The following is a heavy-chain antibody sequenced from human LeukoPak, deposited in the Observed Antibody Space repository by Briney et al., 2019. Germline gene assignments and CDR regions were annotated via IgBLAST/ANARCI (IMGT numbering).Heavy chain of an antibody. D-gene: IGHD6-13*01. CDR2: ICSSSSHI. Sequence: GGSLRLSCAASGFTFRSYSMKWVRQAPGKGLEWVSSICSSSSHIFYADSVKGRFTISRDNAKNSLYLQMNSLRAEDTAVYYCARDPLYTSSTYYWYFDLWGRGTLVTVSS. J-gene: IGHJ2*01. CDR1: GFTFRSYS. V-gene: IGHV3-21*01. CDR3: ARDPLYTSSTYYWYFDL.